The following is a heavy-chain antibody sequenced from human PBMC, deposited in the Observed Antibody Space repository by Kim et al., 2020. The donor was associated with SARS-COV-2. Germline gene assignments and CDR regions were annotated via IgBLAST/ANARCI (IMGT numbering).Heavy chain of an antibody. CDR1: GYTFTNYY. Sequence: ASVKVSCKASGYTFTNYYIHWVRQAPGQGLEWMGIINPIGGGTTYAQKFQGRVTMTRDASTSTVYMDLSSLTSGDTAVYYCARGEYTGYDFSILYWYFDLWGRGTLVTVSS. V-gene: IGHV1-46*01. J-gene: IGHJ2*01. CDR2: INPIGGGT. CDR3: ARGEYTGYDFSILYWYFDL. D-gene: IGHD5-12*01.